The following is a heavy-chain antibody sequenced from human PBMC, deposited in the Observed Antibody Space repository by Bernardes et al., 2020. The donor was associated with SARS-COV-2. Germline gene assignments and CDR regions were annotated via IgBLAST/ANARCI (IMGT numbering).Heavy chain of an antibody. CDR1: GIIFDDYA. Sequence: GGSLRLSCEASGIIFDDYAMHWVRQSPGKGLEWLGLISADGAAMYYADSVKGRFTISRDDSKNSLYLQMNSLRTDDSALYYCAKDRVVLSPFFAMDVWGQGTAVTVSS. CDR2: ISADGAAM. CDR3: AKDRVVLSPFFAMDV. V-gene: IGHV3-43*02. J-gene: IGHJ6*02. D-gene: IGHD2-15*01.